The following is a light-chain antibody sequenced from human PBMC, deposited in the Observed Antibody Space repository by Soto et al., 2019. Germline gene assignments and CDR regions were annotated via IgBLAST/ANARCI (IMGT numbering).Light chain of an antibody. CDR3: QQYGTSPRT. CDR2: GAS. CDR1: QSLSSNH. J-gene: IGKJ2*01. Sequence: EIVLTQSPGTLSLSPGERATLSCRASQSLSSNHLAWYQQKPGQAPRLLIYGASGRATGIPDRFSGSGSGTAFTLTINRLEADDFTVYYCQQYGTSPRTFGPGTKLEIK. V-gene: IGKV3-20*01.